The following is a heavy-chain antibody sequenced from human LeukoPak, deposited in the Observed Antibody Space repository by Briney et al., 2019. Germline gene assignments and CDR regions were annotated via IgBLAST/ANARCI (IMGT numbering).Heavy chain of an antibody. CDR3: ARARGGYNWGFDY. D-gene: IGHD5-24*01. CDR1: GGSISSGGYY. V-gene: IGHV4-31*03. J-gene: IGHJ4*02. CDR2: IYYSGNT. Sequence: SETLSLTCTVSGGSISSGGYYWSWIRQHPGRGLEWIGYIYYSGNTYFNPSLKSRVTISVDTSKNQFSLKLSSVTAADTAVYYCARARGGYNWGFDYWGQGTLVTVSS.